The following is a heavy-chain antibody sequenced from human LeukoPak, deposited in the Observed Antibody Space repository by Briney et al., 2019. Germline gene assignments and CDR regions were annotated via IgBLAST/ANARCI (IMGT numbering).Heavy chain of an antibody. Sequence: SVKVSCKGSGGTFSSYAISWVRQAPGQGLEWMGRIIPILGIANYAQKFQGRVTITADKSTSTAYMELSSLRSEDTAVYYCARRARLNLEWELLRRLEPFDYWGQGTLVTVSS. D-gene: IGHD1-26*01. CDR3: ARRARLNLEWELLRRLEPFDY. CDR1: GGTFSSYA. V-gene: IGHV1-69*04. CDR2: IIPILGIA. J-gene: IGHJ4*02.